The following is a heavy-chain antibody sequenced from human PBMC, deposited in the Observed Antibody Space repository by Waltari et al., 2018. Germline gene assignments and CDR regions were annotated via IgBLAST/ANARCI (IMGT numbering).Heavy chain of an antibody. Sequence: EVQLVESGGGLVQPGRSLRLSCAASGFTFDDYAMHWVRPAPGKGLEWVSGISWNSGSIGYADSVKGRFTISRDNAKNSLYLQMNSLRAEDTALYYCAKDMGEISSSWYYYYYGMDVWGQGTTVTVSS. D-gene: IGHD6-13*01. CDR2: ISWNSGSI. CDR3: AKDMGEISSSWYYYYYGMDV. CDR1: GFTFDDYA. V-gene: IGHV3-9*01. J-gene: IGHJ6*02.